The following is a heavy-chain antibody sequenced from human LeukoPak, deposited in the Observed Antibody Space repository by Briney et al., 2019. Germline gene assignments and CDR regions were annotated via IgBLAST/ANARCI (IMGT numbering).Heavy chain of an antibody. CDR2: MNPNSGNT. CDR1: GYTFTSYD. D-gene: IGHD2-2*01. V-gene: IGHV1-8*01. Sequence: ASVKVSCKASGYTFTSYDINWVRQATGQGLEWMGWMNPNSGNTGYAQKFQGRVTMTRNTSISTAYMELSSLRSEDTAVYYCATTRLGYCSSTSCFESGAFDIWGQGTMVSVSS. J-gene: IGHJ3*02. CDR3: ATTRLGYCSSTSCFESGAFDI.